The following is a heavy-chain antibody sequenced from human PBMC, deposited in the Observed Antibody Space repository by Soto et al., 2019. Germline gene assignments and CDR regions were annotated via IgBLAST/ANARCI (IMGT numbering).Heavy chain of an antibody. CDR1: GGSISSGGYY. D-gene: IGHD3-10*01. CDR3: ARYTDGSGSYYNGVGWFDP. CDR2: IYYSGST. Sequence: TSETLSLTCTVSGGSISSGGYYWSWIRQHPGKGLEWIGYIYYSGSTYYNPSLKSRVTISVDTSKNQFSLKLSSVTAADTAVYYCARYTDGSGSYYNGVGWFDPWGQGTLVTVSS. V-gene: IGHV4-31*03. J-gene: IGHJ5*02.